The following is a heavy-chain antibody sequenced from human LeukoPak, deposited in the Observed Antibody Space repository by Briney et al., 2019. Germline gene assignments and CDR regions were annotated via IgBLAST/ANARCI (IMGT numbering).Heavy chain of an antibody. CDR2: IYYSGTT. Sequence: PSETLFLTCTVSGDSINSDYWNWIRQPPGKGLEWIGFIYYSGTTNYNPSLKSRVTISVDASRNHFSLKLNSVTAADTAVYYCARRMKLAAKGDAFDIWSQGTMVTVSS. CDR3: ARRMKLAAKGDAFDI. J-gene: IGHJ3*02. D-gene: IGHD2-15*01. CDR1: GDSINSDY. V-gene: IGHV4-59*08.